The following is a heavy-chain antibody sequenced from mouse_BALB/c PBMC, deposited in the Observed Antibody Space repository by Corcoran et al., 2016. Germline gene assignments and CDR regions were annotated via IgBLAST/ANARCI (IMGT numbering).Heavy chain of an antibody. J-gene: IGHJ2*01. D-gene: IGHD2-10*02. Sequence: EVQLQQSGAELVKPGASVKLSCTASGFNIKDTYMHWVKQRPEQGLEWIGRIDPANGNTKYDPKFQGKATITADTSSNTAYLQLSSLTSEDTAVYYCARKYGKGIYFDYWGLGTTLTVSS. CDR3: ARKYGKGIYFDY. V-gene: IGHV14-3*02. CDR1: GFNIKDTY. CDR2: IDPANGNT.